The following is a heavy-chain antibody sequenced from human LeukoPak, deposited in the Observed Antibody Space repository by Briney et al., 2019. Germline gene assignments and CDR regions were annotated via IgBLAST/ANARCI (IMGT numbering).Heavy chain of an antibody. CDR3: ARVNSALVVSSEGSWAGSLGFDH. CDR1: GIPFSNYT. V-gene: IGHV3-21*06. Sequence: GGSLRLSCAASGIPFSNYTLTWVRQARGKGLVWVSSISGSSRYIHYSDSVRGRFSISRDNAKNSVYLQMDGLTADDTAVYYCARVNSALVVSSEGSWAGSLGFDHWGQGILVIVSS. J-gene: IGHJ4*02. D-gene: IGHD3-22*01. CDR2: ISGSSRYI.